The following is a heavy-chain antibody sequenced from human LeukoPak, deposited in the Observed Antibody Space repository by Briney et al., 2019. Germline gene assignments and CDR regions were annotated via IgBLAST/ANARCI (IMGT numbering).Heavy chain of an antibody. CDR2: IKSKSGTV. D-gene: IGHD4-23*01. Sequence: GGSLRLSCAASGFTFNIAWLSWVGQAPGKGLEWIGRIKSKSGTVNYAAPVEGRFSISRDDSKNTLYLQMNSLRTEDTAVYYCTTDSYGGKYGNDAFDDWGQGTMVTVSS. J-gene: IGHJ3*01. CDR1: GFTFNIAW. CDR3: TTDSYGGKYGNDAFDD. V-gene: IGHV3-15*01.